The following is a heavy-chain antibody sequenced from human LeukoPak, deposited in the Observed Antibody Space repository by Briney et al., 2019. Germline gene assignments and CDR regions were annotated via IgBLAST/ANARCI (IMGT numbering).Heavy chain of an antibody. CDR1: GFTFSSYS. CDR3: ARPDLGDVRTYYYGMDV. D-gene: IGHD3-3*01. Sequence: GGSLRLSCAASGFTFSSYSMNWVRQAPGKGLEWVSYISSSSSTIYYADSVKGRFTISRDNAKNSLYLQMNSLRDEDTAVYYCARPDLGDVRTYYYGMDVWGQGTTVTVSS. J-gene: IGHJ6*02. CDR2: ISSSSSTI. V-gene: IGHV3-48*02.